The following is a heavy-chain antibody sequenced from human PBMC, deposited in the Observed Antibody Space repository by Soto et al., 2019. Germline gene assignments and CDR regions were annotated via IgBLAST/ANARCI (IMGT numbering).Heavy chain of an antibody. D-gene: IGHD4-4*01. J-gene: IGHJ6*02. Sequence: GESLKISXKGXGYSFTSYWFSWVRQMPGKGLEWMGIIYPGDSDTRYSPSFQGQVTISADKSISTAYLQWSSLKASDTAMYYCARRTVSGGXXYYGMDVWGQGTTVTVSS. CDR2: IYPGDSDT. CDR1: GYSFTSYW. CDR3: ARRTVSGGXXYYGMDV. V-gene: IGHV5-51*01.